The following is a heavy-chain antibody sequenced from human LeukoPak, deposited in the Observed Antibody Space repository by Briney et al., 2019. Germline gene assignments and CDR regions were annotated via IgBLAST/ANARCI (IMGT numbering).Heavy chain of an antibody. Sequence: GASVKVSCKTSGYTFTSYYIHWVRQAPGQGLEWMGVINPSGGSTGYPQKFQGRVTMTRDTSTSTVYMELSSLRFEDTAVYYCVRDRAVAGFRFDYWGQGTLVTVSS. V-gene: IGHV1-46*01. CDR3: VRDRAVAGFRFDY. CDR1: GYTFTSYY. J-gene: IGHJ4*02. D-gene: IGHD6-19*01. CDR2: INPSGGST.